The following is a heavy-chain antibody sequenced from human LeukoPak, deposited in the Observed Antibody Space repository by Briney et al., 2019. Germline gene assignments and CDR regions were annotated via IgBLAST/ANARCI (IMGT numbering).Heavy chain of an antibody. CDR1: GYTFTSYY. J-gene: IGHJ5*02. V-gene: IGHV1-46*01. CDR2: INPSGGST. D-gene: IGHD6-19*01. CDR3: ARSPLHEYAVAGSWYNWFDP. Sequence: ASVKVSCKASGYTFTSYYMHWVRQAPGQGLEWMGIINPSGGSTSYAQKFQGRVTMTRDTSTSTAYMELRSLRSDDTAVYYCARSPLHEYAVAGSWYNWFDPWGQGTLVTVSS.